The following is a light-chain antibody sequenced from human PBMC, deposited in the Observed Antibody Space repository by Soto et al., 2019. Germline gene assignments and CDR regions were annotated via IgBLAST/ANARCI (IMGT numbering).Light chain of an antibody. V-gene: IGKV1-39*01. J-gene: IGKJ5*01. CDR1: QSISSY. Sequence: IQMTQYPSSLSASVGDRVTITCRSSQSISSYLNWYQQKPGKAPKLLIYAASSLQSGVPSRFSGSGSGTDFTLTISSLKPEDFATYYCQQSYSTPKYTFGQGTRMEIK. CDR2: AAS. CDR3: QQSYSTPKYT.